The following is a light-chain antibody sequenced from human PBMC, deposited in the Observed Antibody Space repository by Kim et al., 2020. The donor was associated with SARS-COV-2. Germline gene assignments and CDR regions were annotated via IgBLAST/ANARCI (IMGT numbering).Light chain of an antibody. CDR1: QAFGSW. J-gene: IGKJ4*01. Sequence: ASVGDRVTITCRAGQAFGSWLAWYQQKPGRAPKLLIYAASSLQSGVPSRFSGSGSGTNFTLTVTSLQPEDFATYYCQKTNSFPLTFGGGTKVDIK. CDR2: AAS. V-gene: IGKV1D-12*01. CDR3: QKTNSFPLT.